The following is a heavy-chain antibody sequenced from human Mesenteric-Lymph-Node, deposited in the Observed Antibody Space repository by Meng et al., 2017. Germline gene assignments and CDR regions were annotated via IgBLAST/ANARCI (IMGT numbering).Heavy chain of an antibody. Sequence: GESLKISCLASGFSFSHYGMHWVRQAPGKGLEWVAFIWLDGSNKYYADSVKGRFTVSRDNSKNTLYLQMNSLRAEDTAVYYCARAPHYIVGATIVDYWGQGTLVTVSS. D-gene: IGHD1-26*01. CDR3: ARAPHYIVGATIVDY. CDR2: IWLDGSNK. V-gene: IGHV3-30*02. J-gene: IGHJ4*02. CDR1: GFSFSHYG.